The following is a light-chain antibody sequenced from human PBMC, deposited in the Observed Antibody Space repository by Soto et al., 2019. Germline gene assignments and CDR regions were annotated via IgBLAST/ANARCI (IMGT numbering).Light chain of an antibody. CDR1: KSISRY. V-gene: IGKV1-39*01. CDR3: QQSFSTPWT. Sequence: DIQMTQSPSSLSGSVGDIFTITCLASKSISRYLIWHQQKQGKAPNLLIYAASSLQSGVPSRFSGSGSGTDFTLTISSLQPEDFATYYCQQSFSTPWTFGQGTKVDI. J-gene: IGKJ1*01. CDR2: AAS.